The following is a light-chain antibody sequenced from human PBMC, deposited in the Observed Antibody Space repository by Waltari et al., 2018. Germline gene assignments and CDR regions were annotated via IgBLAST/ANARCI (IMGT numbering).Light chain of an antibody. CDR3: SSYAGSNNPVV. J-gene: IGLJ2*01. CDR2: EVI. V-gene: IGLV2-8*01. Sequence: QSALTQPPSASGSPGQSVTISCTGTSNDIGGYIHVSGYQQHPGKAPKLMIYEVIKRPSGVPDRFSGSKSGNTASLTVSGLQAEDEADYYCSSYAGSNNPVVFGGGTKLTVL. CDR1: SNDIGGYIH.